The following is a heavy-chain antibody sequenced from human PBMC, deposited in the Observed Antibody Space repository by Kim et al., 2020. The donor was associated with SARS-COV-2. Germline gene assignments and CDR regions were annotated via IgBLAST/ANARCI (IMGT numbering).Heavy chain of an antibody. J-gene: IGHJ4*02. V-gene: IGHV4-34*01. CDR3: ARRAAGIDW. Sequence: GSTNYNPPLKSRVTLSVATTKTQFSLKLSPLTAADTAVYYCARRAAGIDWWGQGTPVTVSS. CDR2: GST.